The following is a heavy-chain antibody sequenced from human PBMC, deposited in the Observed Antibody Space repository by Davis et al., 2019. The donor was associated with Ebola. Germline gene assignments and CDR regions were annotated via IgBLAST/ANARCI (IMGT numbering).Heavy chain of an antibody. J-gene: IGHJ6*02. CDR2: ISAYNGNT. D-gene: IGHD3-22*01. CDR1: GYTFTSYG. Sequence: ASVKLSCKASGYTFTSYGISWVRQAPGQGLEWMGWISAYNGNTNYAQKLQGRVTMTTDTSTSTAYMELRSLRSDDTAVYYCAREFGAYYYDSSGNQKDYGMDVWGQGTTVTVSS. V-gene: IGHV1-18*01. CDR3: AREFGAYYYDSSGNQKDYGMDV.